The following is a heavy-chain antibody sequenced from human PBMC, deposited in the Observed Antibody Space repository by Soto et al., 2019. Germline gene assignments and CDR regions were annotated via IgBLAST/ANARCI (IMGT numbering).Heavy chain of an antibody. CDR2: ISGSGVST. Sequence: EVQLLESGGGLVQPGGSLRLSCGASQFTFSTYAMSWVRQAPGKGLDWVSAISGSGVSTYYADSVKGRFTISRDNSKNTLYLQMNSLRAEDTAVYYCAKRRSSSWYPTANWFDPWGQGTLVTVSS. D-gene: IGHD6-13*01. J-gene: IGHJ5*02. CDR3: AKRRSSSWYPTANWFDP. CDR1: QFTFSTYA. V-gene: IGHV3-23*01.